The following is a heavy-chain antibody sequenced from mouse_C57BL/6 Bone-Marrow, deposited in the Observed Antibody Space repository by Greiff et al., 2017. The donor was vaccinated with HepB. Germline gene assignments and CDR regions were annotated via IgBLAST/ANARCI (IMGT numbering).Heavy chain of an antibody. CDR3: ARGDYSGSGDYGMDV. CDR2: SRNKANDYTT. CDR1: GFTFSDFY. V-gene: IGHV7-1*01. D-gene: IGHD1-1*01. Sequence: EVKVVESGGGLVQSGRSLRLSCATSGFTFSDFYMEWVRQAPGKGLEWIAASRNKANDYTTEYSASVKGRFIVSRDTSQSILYLQMNALREEDTALFYCARGDYSGSGDYGMDVWGTGTPGTVSS. J-gene: IGHJ1*03.